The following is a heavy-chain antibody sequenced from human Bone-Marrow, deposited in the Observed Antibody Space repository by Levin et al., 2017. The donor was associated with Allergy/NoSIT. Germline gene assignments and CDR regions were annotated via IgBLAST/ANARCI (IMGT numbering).Heavy chain of an antibody. CDR1: GFNFRTYN. V-gene: IGHV3-21*01. CDR2: ISGSGTST. CDR3: ARNGGSLNYFDD. J-gene: IGHJ4*02. Sequence: GGSLRLSCAASGFNFRTYNMHWVRQAPGKGLEWVSSISGSGTSTYYGDSLKGRFTISRDNAQSSLYLQMNSLRVEDTAIYYCARNGGSLNYFDDWGQGTLVTVSS. D-gene: IGHD3-16*01.